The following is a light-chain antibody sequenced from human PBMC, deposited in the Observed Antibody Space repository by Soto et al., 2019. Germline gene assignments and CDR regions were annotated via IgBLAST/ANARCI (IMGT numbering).Light chain of an antibody. CDR3: CSYATGSVYV. CDR2: DVN. CDR1: SSDVGGYNY. J-gene: IGLJ1*01. Sequence: QSALTQPASVSGSPGQSITISCTGTSSDVGGYNYVSWYHQHPGKVPKLMMFDVNNRPSGVSNRFSGSKSGNTASLTISGLQAEDEADYFCCSYATGSVYVFGTGTKLTV. V-gene: IGLV2-14*01.